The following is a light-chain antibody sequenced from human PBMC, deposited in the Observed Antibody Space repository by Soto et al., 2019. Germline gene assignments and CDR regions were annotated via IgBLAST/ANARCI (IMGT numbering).Light chain of an antibody. CDR2: AAS. CDR1: QSVSSYY. J-gene: IGKJ1*01. CDR3: QQYGTSPWM. V-gene: IGKV3-20*01. Sequence: ASSPGARAWRSCGASQSVSSYYLAWYQQKPGQAPRLLIYAASSRATGIPDRFSGGGSGTDFTLTIGRLEPEDFGVYYCQQYGTSPWMFGQGTKVDIK.